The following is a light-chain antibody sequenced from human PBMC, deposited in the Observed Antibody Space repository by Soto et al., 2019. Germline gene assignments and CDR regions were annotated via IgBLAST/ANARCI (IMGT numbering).Light chain of an antibody. J-gene: IGKJ1*01. CDR1: QSVSLN. CDR2: HTS. V-gene: IGKV3-15*01. Sequence: EIVMTQSPATLSVSPGERAALSCRASQSVSLNLAWYQQKPGHPPRLLINHTSTRATGIPAWFSGSGSGTEFTLTISGLQSEDLAVYYCQQYSDCPQTFGKGTKVAI. CDR3: QQYSDCPQT.